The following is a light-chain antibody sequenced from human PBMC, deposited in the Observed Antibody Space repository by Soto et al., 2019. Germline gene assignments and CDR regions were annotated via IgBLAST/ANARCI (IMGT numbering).Light chain of an antibody. CDR1: SSNIGSNY. J-gene: IGLJ3*02. CDR3: ATWDDSLSGRV. Sequence: SVLTQPPSASGTPGQMVTISCSGSSSNIGSNYVYWYQHLPGAAPKLLIYSNNQRASGVPDRFSGSKSGTSASLAISGLRSEDEADYYCATWDDSLSGRVFGGGTKLTVL. V-gene: IGLV1-47*02. CDR2: SNN.